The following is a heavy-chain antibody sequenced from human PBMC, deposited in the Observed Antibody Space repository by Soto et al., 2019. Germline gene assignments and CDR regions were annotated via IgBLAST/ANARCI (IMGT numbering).Heavy chain of an antibody. CDR1: GYTFTSYG. D-gene: IGHD6-13*01. CDR2: ISAYNGNT. J-gene: IGHJ4*02. CDR3: ATEGSVWGSSGFFDY. Sequence: GASVKVSCKASGYTFTSYGISWVRQAPGQGLEWMGWISAYNGNTNYAQKLQGRVTMTTDTSTSTAYMELRSLRSEDTAVYYCATEGSVWGSSGFFDYWGQGTLVTVSS. V-gene: IGHV1-18*01.